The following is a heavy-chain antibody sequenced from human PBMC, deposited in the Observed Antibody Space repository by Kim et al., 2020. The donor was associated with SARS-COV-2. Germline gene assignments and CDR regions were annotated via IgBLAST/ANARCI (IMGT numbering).Heavy chain of an antibody. Sequence: SETLSLTCTVSGGSISSSSYYWGWIRQPPGKGLEWIGSIYYSGSTYYNPSLKSLVTISVDTSKNQFSLKLSSVTAADTAVYYCAGLTTTEAGAWGQGTLVTVSS. J-gene: IGHJ5*02. D-gene: IGHD4-17*01. V-gene: IGHV4-39*01. CDR3: AGLTTTEAGA. CDR2: IYYSGST. CDR1: GGSISSSSYY.